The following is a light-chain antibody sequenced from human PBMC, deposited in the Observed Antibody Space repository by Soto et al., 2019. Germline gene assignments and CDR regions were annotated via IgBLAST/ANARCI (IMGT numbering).Light chain of an antibody. V-gene: IGKV3-15*01. Sequence: AMSKAPATVRVSLSEVAASLNKASQSVSKNLAWYQQKPGQAPRLLIYGASTRATGIPARFSGSGYGTEFTLPISSLQSEDFAVYYCQQYNNWPLAFGGGTKVDI. CDR1: QSVSKN. CDR2: GAS. J-gene: IGKJ4*01. CDR3: QQYNNWPLA.